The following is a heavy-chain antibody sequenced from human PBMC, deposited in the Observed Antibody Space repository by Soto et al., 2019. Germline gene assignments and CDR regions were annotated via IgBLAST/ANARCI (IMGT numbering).Heavy chain of an antibody. J-gene: IGHJ6*02. CDR2: IIPMYGTA. CDR3: VRDHGYCTSRGCYRDYYYYGMDV. D-gene: IGHD2-2*03. CDR1: GDTFSSYG. V-gene: IGHV1-69*01. Sequence: QVQLVQSGAEVKKPGSSVKVSCKVSGDTFSSYGISWVRQAPGQGLEWMGGIIPMYGTANYSQKFQGRVTITADEPTTAAYMELSSVRSEDTAVYLFVRDHGYCTSRGCYRDYYYYGMDVWGQGTTVTVSS.